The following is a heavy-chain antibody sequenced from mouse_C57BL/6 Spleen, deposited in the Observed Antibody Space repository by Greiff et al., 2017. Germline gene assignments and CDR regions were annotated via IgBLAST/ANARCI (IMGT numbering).Heavy chain of an antibody. J-gene: IGHJ2*01. V-gene: IGHV3-6*01. CDR1: GYSITSGYY. CDR2: ISYDGSN. CDR3: ARGTGLDY. D-gene: IGHD2-2*01. Sequence: EVKLQESGPGLVKPSQSLSLTCSVTGYSITSGYYWNWIRQFPGNKLEWMGYISYDGSNNYNPSLKNRISITRDTSKNQFFLKLNSVTTEDTATYYCARGTGLDYWGQGTTLTVSS.